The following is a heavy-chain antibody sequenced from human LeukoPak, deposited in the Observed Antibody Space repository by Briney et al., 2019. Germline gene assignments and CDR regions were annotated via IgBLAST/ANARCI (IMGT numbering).Heavy chain of an antibody. Sequence: GGSLRLSCAASGFTFSSYSMNWVRQAPGKGLEWVSSISSSSSYIYYADSVKGRFTISRDNAKNSLYLQMNSLRAEDTAVYYCARDIGGGNSFGTRFDYWGQGTLVTVSS. J-gene: IGHJ4*02. CDR2: ISSSSSYI. CDR3: ARDIGGGNSFGTRFDY. CDR1: GFTFSSYS. D-gene: IGHD5-18*01. V-gene: IGHV3-21*04.